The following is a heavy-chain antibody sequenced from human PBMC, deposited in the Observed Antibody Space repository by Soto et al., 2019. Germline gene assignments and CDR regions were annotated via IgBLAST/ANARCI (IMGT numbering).Heavy chain of an antibody. J-gene: IGHJ6*03. CDR1: GGSFSGYY. CDR3: ARGWGYCSGGSCYKDYYYYMDV. Sequence: QVQLQQWGAGLLKPSETLSLTCAVYGGSFSGYYWSWTRQPPGKGLEWIGEINHSGSTNYNPSLKSRVTLSVDTSKNQFSLKLSSVTAADTAVYYCARGWGYCSGGSCYKDYYYYMDVWGKGTTVTVSS. V-gene: IGHV4-34*01. CDR2: INHSGST. D-gene: IGHD2-15*01.